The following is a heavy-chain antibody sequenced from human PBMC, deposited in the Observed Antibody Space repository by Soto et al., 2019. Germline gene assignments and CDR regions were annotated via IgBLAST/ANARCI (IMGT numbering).Heavy chain of an antibody. CDR1: GNMFTING. CDR3: ARDKDWDLDN. Sequence: QVQVVQAGSEVKKRWASVKVSCKTSGNMFTINGISWVRQVPGQGLEWMGWISTNSGNTKFAQNFQDRVTLTTDTSTSTAYMELRSLRSDETAIYYCARDKDWDLDNSGQGTLVNVSS. V-gene: IGHV1-18*01. J-gene: IGHJ4*02. D-gene: IGHD3-9*01. CDR2: ISTNSGNT.